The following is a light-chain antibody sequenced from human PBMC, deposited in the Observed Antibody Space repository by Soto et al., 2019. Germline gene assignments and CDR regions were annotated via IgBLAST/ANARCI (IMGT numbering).Light chain of an antibody. J-gene: IGKJ1*01. CDR1: QSLSNN. V-gene: IGKV3-15*01. CDR3: QQYYNWPPWT. CDR2: GAS. Sequence: EIVMTQSPATLSVSPGERATLSCRASQSLSNNLAWYQQKPGQAPRLLIYGASTRATGIPARFSGSGSGTEFTLTISSLQSEAFAVYYCQQYYNWPPWTFGQGNKVEIK.